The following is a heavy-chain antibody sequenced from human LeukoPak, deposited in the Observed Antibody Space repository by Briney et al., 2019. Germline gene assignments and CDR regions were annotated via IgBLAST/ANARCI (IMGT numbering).Heavy chain of an antibody. CDR3: ARDCSNGVCYPRDY. CDR1: CYTLRERG. J-gene: IGHJ4*02. Sequence: GASVKVSCKASCYTLRERGISWVRQAPGQGLEWVGWITTYNGEKIYSQKFQGRVTMTTDTSSGTYYMELRNLRSDDTAIYYCARDCSNGVCYPRDYWGQGTLVIVSS. CDR2: ITTYNGEK. D-gene: IGHD2-8*01. V-gene: IGHV1-18*01.